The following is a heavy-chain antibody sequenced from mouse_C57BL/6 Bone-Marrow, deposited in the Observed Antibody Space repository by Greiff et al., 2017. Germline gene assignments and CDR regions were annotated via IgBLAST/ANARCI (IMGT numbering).Heavy chain of an antibody. V-gene: IGHV1-82*01. Sequence: VQGVESGPELVKPGASVKISCKASGYAFSSSWMNWVKQRPGKGLEWIGRIYPGDGDTNYNGKFKGKATLTADKSSSTAYMQLSSLTSEDSAVYYCARGYGPYFDYWGQGTTLTVSS. CDR1: GYAFSSSW. J-gene: IGHJ2*01. CDR2: IYPGDGDT. CDR3: ARGYGPYFDY. D-gene: IGHD1-2*01.